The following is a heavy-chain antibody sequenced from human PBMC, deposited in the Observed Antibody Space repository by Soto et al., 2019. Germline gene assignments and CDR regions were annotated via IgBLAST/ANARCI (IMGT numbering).Heavy chain of an antibody. V-gene: IGHV1-69*06. Sequence: SVKVSCKASGGTFSSYAISWVRQAPGQGLEWMGGIIPIFGTANYAQKFQGRVTITADKSTSTAYMELSSLRSEDTAVYYCARFSERKLRYFDWLPENDAFDIWGQGTMVT. CDR3: ARFSERKLRYFDWLPENDAFDI. CDR1: GGTFSSYA. D-gene: IGHD3-9*01. J-gene: IGHJ3*02. CDR2: IIPIFGTA.